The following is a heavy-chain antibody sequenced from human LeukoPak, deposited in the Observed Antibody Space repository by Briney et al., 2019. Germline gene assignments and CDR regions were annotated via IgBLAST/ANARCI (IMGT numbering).Heavy chain of an antibody. CDR3: AKRGVVIRVILVGFHKEAYYFDS. CDR2: ISDSGGRT. V-gene: IGHV3-23*01. D-gene: IGHD3-22*01. J-gene: IGHJ4*02. CDR1: GITLSNYG. Sequence: GGSLRLSCAVSGITLSNYGMSWVRQAPGKGLEWVAGISDSGGRTMYADSVKGRFTISRDNSKNTLYLQRNSLRAEATAVYFCAKRGVVIRVILVGFHKEAYYFDSWGQGALVTVSS.